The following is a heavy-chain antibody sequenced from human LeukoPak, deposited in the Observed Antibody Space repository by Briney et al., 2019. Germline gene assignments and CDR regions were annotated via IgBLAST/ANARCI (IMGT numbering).Heavy chain of an antibody. D-gene: IGHD1-7*01. J-gene: IGHJ3*02. CDR1: GYTFTSYD. V-gene: IGHV1-8*03. CDR2: MNPNSYNT. CDR3: ARPLLRGHRNYGDAFGI. Sequence: ASVKVSCKASGYTFTSYDINWVRQATGQGLEWMGWMNPNSYNTGNAQKLQGRITITEDTSKDTAYMDLSSLKSADTAVYYCARPLLRGHRNYGDAFGIWGQGTMVTVSS.